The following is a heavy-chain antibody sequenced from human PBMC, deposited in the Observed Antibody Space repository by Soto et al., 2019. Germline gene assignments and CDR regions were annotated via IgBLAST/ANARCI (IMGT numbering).Heavy chain of an antibody. V-gene: IGHV1-69*04. Sequence: QVQLVQSGAEVKRPGSSVKVSCKASGDTFNFYSINWVRQAPGLGLEWMGRVNPILSMSNYAQRFQGRVTMTAAKSTSTAYMELSGLRSEDTAIYYCATSYGSRYQAFHFWGQGALVTVSS. CDR2: VNPILSMS. D-gene: IGHD3-10*01. CDR3: ATSYGSRYQAFHF. CDR1: GDTFNFYS. J-gene: IGHJ4*02.